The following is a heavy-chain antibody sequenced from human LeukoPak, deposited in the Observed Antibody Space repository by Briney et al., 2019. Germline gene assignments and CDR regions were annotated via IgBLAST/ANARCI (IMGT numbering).Heavy chain of an antibody. CDR2: ISGSGGT. Sequence: PGGSLRLSCAASGFTFRTYAMSWVRQAPGKGLEWISGISGSGGTHYADSVKARFTISRDNSKNTLYLQMYSLTAEDTAIYYCAKGVVGHVVGSWGQGALVTVSS. CDR1: GFTFRTYA. V-gene: IGHV3-23*01. D-gene: IGHD3-16*01. J-gene: IGHJ4*02. CDR3: AKGVVGHVVGS.